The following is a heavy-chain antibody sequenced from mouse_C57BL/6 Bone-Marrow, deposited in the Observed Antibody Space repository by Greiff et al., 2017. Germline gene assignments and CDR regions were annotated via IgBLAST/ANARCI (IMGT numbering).Heavy chain of an antibody. CDR3: ARSDYYGSSYEFAY. CDR2: IYPRSGNT. D-gene: IGHD1-1*01. J-gene: IGHJ3*01. CDR1: GYTFTSYG. Sequence: VKLVESGAELARPGASVKLSCKASGYTFTSYGISWVKQRTGQGLEWIGEIYPRSGNTYSNEKFKGKATLTADKSSSTAYMELRSLTSEDSAVYFCARSDYYGSSYEFAYWGQGTLVTVSA. V-gene: IGHV1-81*01.